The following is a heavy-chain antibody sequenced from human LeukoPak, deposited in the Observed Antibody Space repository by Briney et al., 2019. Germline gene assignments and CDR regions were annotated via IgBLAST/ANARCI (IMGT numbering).Heavy chain of an antibody. D-gene: IGHD6-13*01. CDR2: VYYSGST. CDR3: ARFGAADGTDY. J-gene: IGHJ4*02. Sequence: SETLSLTCTVSGASITSYYWTWIRQPPGKGLEWIGYVYYSGSTNYNPSLKSRVTISVDTSKNQFSLKLTSMTAADTAVYYCARFGAADGTDYWGQGTLVTVSS. V-gene: IGHV4-59*01. CDR1: GASITSYY.